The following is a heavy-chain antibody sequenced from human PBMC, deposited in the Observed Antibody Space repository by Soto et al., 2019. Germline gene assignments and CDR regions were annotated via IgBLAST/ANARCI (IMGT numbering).Heavy chain of an antibody. V-gene: IGHV1-8*01. CDR2: MNPNLCNT. D-gene: IGHD2-2*01. CDR3: SIVFRDRLIVVLPAAPKRPNYYYYMYV. Sequence: ASVKVLCKASGYTFTSYDINWVRQATGQGLEWMGWMNPNLCNTGYAQKFPCSVTMTMNTSISTAYLELSSLRSEDTAVYYCSIVFRDRLIVVLPAAPKRPNYYYYMYVWGKGTTVT. CDR1: GYTFTSYD. J-gene: IGHJ6*03.